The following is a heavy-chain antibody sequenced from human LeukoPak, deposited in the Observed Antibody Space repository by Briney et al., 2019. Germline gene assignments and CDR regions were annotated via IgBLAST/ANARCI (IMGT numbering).Heavy chain of an antibody. J-gene: IGHJ5*02. CDR3: ARGDRSYYDFWSGYRFDP. V-gene: IGHV4-34*01. D-gene: IGHD3-3*01. CDR1: GGSFSGYY. Sequence: SETLSLTCAVYGGSFSGYYWSWIRQPPGKGLEWIGEINHSGSTNYNPSLKSRVTISVDTSKNQFSLKLSSVTAADTAVYYCARGDRSYYDFWSGYRFDPWGQGTLVTVSS. CDR2: INHSGST.